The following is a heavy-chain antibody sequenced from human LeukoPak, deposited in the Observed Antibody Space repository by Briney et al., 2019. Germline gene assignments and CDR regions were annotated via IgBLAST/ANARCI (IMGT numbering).Heavy chain of an antibody. CDR3: ARVESLWFGELSYFDY. J-gene: IGHJ4*02. CDR2: ISGSGGST. CDR1: GFTFSSYA. V-gene: IGHV3-23*01. Sequence: HPGGSLRLSCAASGFTFSSYAMSWVRQAPGKGLEWVSAISGSGGSTYYADSVKGRFTISRDNSKNTLYLQMNSLRAEDTAVYYCARVESLWFGELSYFDYWGQGTLVTVSS. D-gene: IGHD3-10*01.